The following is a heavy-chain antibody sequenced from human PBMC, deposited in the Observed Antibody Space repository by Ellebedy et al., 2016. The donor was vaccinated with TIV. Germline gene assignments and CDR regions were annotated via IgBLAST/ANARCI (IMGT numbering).Heavy chain of an antibody. V-gene: IGHV3-23*01. CDR3: AKEESSGRFDY. CDR1: GFTVSSSY. Sequence: GGSLRLSXVASGFTVSSSYMSWVRQAPGKGLEWVSGVSDSGGRTYYADSVKGRFTISRDNSKNMLYLQMNSLRVDDTAVYYCAKEESSGRFDYWGQGTLVTVSS. D-gene: IGHD6-19*01. CDR2: VSDSGGRT. J-gene: IGHJ4*02.